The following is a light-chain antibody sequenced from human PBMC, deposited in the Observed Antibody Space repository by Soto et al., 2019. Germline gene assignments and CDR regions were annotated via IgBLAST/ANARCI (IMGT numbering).Light chain of an antibody. J-gene: IGKJ1*01. V-gene: IGKV3-15*01. CDR2: GAS. CDR3: QQYNNWPAT. CDR1: QSVSSN. Sequence: EIVMTQSPATMSVSPGERATLSCMASQSVSSNLAWYQQKPGQAPRLLIYGASTRATGIPARFSGSGSGTEFTLTISILQSEDFAVYYCQQYNNWPATFGQGNKVEIK.